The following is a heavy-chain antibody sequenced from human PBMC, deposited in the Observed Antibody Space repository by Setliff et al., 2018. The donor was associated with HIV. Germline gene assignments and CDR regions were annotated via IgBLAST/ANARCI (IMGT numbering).Heavy chain of an antibody. Sequence: SETLSLTCTVSTDSLSSSTNHWGWIRQPPGKGLEWIGNINYGGAPDYNPSLKSRDTISIDTSKSQFSLKLNSVTVADTAVYYCAREVKLAYCRGGSCPRAYYSGLDVWGQGTTVTVSS. CDR2: INYGGAP. D-gene: IGHD2-15*01. V-gene: IGHV4-39*07. CDR3: AREVKLAYCRGGSCPRAYYSGLDV. J-gene: IGHJ6*02. CDR1: TDSLSSSTNH.